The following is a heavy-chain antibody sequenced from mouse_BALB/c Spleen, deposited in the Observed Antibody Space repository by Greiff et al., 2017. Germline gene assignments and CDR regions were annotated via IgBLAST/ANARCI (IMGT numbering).Heavy chain of an antibody. CDR1: GFTFSSYA. J-gene: IGHJ2*01. CDR2: ISSGGST. D-gene: IGHD1-1*01. V-gene: IGHV5-6-5*01. CDR3: ARGLDYGSSYDY. Sequence: EVQVVESGGGLVKPGGSLKLSCAASGFTFSSYAMSWVRQTPEKRLEWVASISSGGSTYYPDSVKGRFTISRDNARNILYLQMSSLRSEDTAMYYCARGLDYGSSYDYWGQGTTLTVSS.